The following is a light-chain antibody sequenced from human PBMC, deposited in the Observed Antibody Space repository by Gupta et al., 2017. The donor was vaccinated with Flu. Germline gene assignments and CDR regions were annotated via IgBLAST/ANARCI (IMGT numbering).Light chain of an antibody. CDR3: QQRNNLIT. CDR2: DAS. J-gene: IGKJ4*01. V-gene: IGKV3-11*01. CDR1: QSVDSY. Sequence: EIVLTQSPATLSLSPGERATRSCRASQSVDSYLVWYQQKPGQAPRLIIYDASYRAIGNPDRFSGCGYVKDFTLTSSRREYEDSAVYYGQQRNNLITFGGGTKVEI.